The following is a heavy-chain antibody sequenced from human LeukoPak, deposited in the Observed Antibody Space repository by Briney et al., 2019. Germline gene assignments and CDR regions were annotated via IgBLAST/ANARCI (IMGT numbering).Heavy chain of an antibody. CDR1: GGSISSYH. CDR3: ARAIGSSWSAPHFDY. J-gene: IGHJ4*02. D-gene: IGHD6-13*01. Sequence: SETLSLTCTVSGGSISSYHWSWIRQPPGKGLEWIGYIYYSGSTNYNPSLKSRVTISVDTSKNQFSLKLSSVTAADTAVYYCARAIGSSWSAPHFDYWGQGTLVTVSS. CDR2: IYYSGST. V-gene: IGHV4-59*01.